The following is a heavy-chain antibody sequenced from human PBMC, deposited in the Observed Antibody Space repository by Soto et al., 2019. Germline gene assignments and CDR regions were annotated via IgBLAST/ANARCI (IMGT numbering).Heavy chain of an antibody. CDR1: ALTASKNY. D-gene: IGHD3-10*01. CDR2: IYSGGTT. Sequence: EVQLVESGGGLVQPGGSLRLSCAGSALTASKNYMSWVRQPPGKGLEWVSVIYSGGTTYYADSVKDRFSISRDNSKSTLYLQMDNLRAGDTAVYYCARGGSASDWDYYGMDVWGKGTTVTVSS. J-gene: IGHJ6*04. V-gene: IGHV3-66*01. CDR3: ARGGSASDWDYYGMDV.